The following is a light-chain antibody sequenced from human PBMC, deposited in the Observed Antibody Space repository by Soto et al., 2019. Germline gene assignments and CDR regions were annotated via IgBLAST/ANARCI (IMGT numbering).Light chain of an antibody. CDR2: DAS. Sequence: GFTQRPATQAWSPGQRATLSCRASESVDFHLAWYQQKPGQAPRLLIYDASVRATGTPARFSGSGSGPAFTLTTLSLEPDDSALYHCEQRSTWPTFGQGTRLEIK. CDR3: EQRSTWPT. CDR1: ESVDFH. J-gene: IGKJ5*01. V-gene: IGKV3-11*01.